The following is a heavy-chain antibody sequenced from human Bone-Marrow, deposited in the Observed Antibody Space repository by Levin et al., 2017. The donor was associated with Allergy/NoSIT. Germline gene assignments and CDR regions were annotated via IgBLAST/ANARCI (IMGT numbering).Heavy chain of an antibody. D-gene: IGHD1-1*01. CDR1: GGSFSGYY. CDR2: INHSGST. Sequence: SETLSLTCAVYGGSFSGYYWSWIRQPPGKGLEWIGEINHSGSTNYNPSLKSRVTISVDTSKNQFSLKLSSVTAADTAVYYCARDATGTCDAFDIWGQGTMVTVSS. J-gene: IGHJ3*02. CDR3: ARDATGTCDAFDI. V-gene: IGHV4-34*01.